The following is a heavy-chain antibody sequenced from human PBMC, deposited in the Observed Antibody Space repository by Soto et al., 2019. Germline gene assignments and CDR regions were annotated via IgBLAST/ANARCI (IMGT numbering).Heavy chain of an antibody. D-gene: IGHD3-3*01. V-gene: IGHV5-51*01. J-gene: IGHJ6*02. CDR3: ARRQKTYYDFWSGSPYYYYYGMDV. CDR1: GYRFTESW. Sequence: PGESLKISCKTSGYRFTESWIGWVRQKPGKGLEWLGMVFPGDSDTRYSPSFHGHVTVSADKSTNTAYLRWSSLRASDTAMYYCARRQKTYYDFWSGSPYYYYYGMDVWGQGTTVTVSS. CDR2: VFPGDSDT.